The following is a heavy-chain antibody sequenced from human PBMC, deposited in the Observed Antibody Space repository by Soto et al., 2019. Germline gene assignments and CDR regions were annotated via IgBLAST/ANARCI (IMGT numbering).Heavy chain of an antibody. V-gene: IGHV4-59*01. CDR1: GGSISSYY. J-gene: IGHJ5*02. D-gene: IGHD2-15*01. CDR2: IYYSGST. CDR3: AREVGYCSGGSCYPSWFDP. Sequence: SETLSLTCTVSGGSISSYYWSWIRQPPGKGLEWIGYIYYSGSTNYNPSLKSRVTISVDTSKNQFSLKLSSVTAADTAVYYCAREVGYCSGGSCYPSWFDPWGEGTLVTSP.